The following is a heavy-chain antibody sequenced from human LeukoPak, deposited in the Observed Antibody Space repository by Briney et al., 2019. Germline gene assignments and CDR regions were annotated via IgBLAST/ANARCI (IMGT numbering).Heavy chain of an antibody. CDR1: GFTFGSYW. V-gene: IGHV3-7*01. D-gene: IGHD5-24*01. J-gene: IGHJ5*02. Sequence: GGSLRLSCAASGFTFGSYWMSWVRQAPGKGLEWVANIKQDGSEKYYVDSVKGRFTISRDNAKNSLYLQMNSLRAEDTAVYYCARDLREMATIQPWFDPWGQGTLVTVSS. CDR3: ARDLREMATIQPWFDP. CDR2: IKQDGSEK.